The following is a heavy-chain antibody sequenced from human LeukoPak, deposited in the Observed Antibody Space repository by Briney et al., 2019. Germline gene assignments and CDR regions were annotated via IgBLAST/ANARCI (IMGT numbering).Heavy chain of an antibody. CDR1: GGSLSGYF. J-gene: IGHJ6*03. CDR2: IDDSGST. D-gene: IGHD6-13*01. CDR3: ARGIAAARHYYYYMDV. V-gene: IGHV4-34*01. Sequence: SETLSLTCAVYGGSLSGYFWSWIRQPPGKGLEWIGEIDDSGSTKYNPSLKSRVTISVDTSKNQFSLKLSSVTAAGTAVYYCARGIAAARHYYYYMDVWGKGTTVTVSS.